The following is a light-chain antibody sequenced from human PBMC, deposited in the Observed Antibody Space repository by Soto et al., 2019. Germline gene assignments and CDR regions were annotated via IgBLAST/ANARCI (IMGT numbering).Light chain of an antibody. CDR1: SSDVGGYNY. CDR2: DVV. CDR3: NSYTSSSTLVV. Sequence: QSVLTQPASVSGSPGQSITISCSGTSSDVGGYNYVSWYQQHPGKAPKLMIYDVVNRPSGVSNRFSGSKSGNTASLTISGLRAEDEADYYCNSYTSSSTLVVFGGWTQLTVL. V-gene: IGLV2-14*01. J-gene: IGLJ3*02.